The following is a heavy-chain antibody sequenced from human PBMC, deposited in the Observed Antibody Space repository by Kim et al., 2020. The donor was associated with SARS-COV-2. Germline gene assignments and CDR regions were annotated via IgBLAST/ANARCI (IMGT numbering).Heavy chain of an antibody. J-gene: IGHJ3*02. V-gene: IGHV3-9*01. CDR3: ANVRHPVLVQDAFDI. D-gene: IGHD3-22*01. CDR1: GFTFNDYA. Sequence: GGSLRLSCAASGFTFNDYAMNWVRQAPGKGLEWVSGISGNGGSTGYADSVKGRFTISRDNTKNTLYLQMNSLRAEDTALYYCANVRHPVLVQDAFDIWGQGTMVTVSS. CDR2: ISGNGGST.